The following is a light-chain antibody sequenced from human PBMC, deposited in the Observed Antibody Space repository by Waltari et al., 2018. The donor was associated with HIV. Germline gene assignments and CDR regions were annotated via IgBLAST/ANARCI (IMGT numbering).Light chain of an antibody. CDR3: SSYTSSNTLHV. CDR1: SSDVGGSNY. V-gene: IGLV2-14*03. J-gene: IGLJ1*01. CDR2: DVS. Sequence: QSALTQPASVSGSPGQSITISCTGTSSDVGGSNYVSRYQQHPGKAPKLMIYDVSNRPSGVSNRFSGSKSGNTASLTISGLQAEDEADYYCSSYTSSNTLHVFGTGTKVTVL.